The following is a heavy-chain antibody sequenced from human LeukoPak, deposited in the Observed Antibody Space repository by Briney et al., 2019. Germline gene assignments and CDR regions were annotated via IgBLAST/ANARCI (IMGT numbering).Heavy chain of an antibody. CDR1: GGTFSSYA. J-gene: IGHJ6*03. D-gene: IGHD3-22*01. CDR3: ASPYYYDSSGYTPYYYYYYMDV. V-gene: IGHV1-69*05. CDR2: IIPIFGTA. Sequence: VASVKVSFKASGGTFSSYAISWVRQAPGQGLEWMGGIIPIFGTANYAQKFQGRVTITTDESTSTAYMELSSLRSEDTAVYYCASPYYYDSSGYTPYYYYYYMDVWGKGTTVTVSS.